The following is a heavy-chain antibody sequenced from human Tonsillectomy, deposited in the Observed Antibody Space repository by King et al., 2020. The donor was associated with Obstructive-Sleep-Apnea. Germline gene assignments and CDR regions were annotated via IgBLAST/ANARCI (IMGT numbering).Heavy chain of an antibody. D-gene: IGHD6-19*01. J-gene: IGHJ3*02. CDR1: GYTFTGYY. V-gene: IGHV1-2*04. Sequence: QLVQSGAEVRKPGASVKVSCKASGYTFTGYYIHWVRQAPGQGLEWMGWINPNSGGTSYAQKFQGWVTLTTDTPIRTVYMDLSRLTSDDTAVYYCARDCAVAAAKSKNVFDSWGQGTIVTVSS. CDR3: ARDCAVAAAKSKNVFDS. CDR2: INPNSGGT.